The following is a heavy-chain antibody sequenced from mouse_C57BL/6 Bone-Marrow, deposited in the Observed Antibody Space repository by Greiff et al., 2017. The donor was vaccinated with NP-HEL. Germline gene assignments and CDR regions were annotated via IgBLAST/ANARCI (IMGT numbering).Heavy chain of an antibody. CDR3: ARGAAY. Sequence: QVQLKESGPELVKPGASVKISCKASGYSFTSYYIHWVKQRPGQGLAWIGWIYPGSGNTKYNEKFKGKATLTADTSSSTAYMQLSSLTSEDSAVYYCARGAAYWGQGTLVTVSA. V-gene: IGHV1-66*01. CDR2: IYPGSGNT. J-gene: IGHJ3*01. CDR1: GYSFTSYY.